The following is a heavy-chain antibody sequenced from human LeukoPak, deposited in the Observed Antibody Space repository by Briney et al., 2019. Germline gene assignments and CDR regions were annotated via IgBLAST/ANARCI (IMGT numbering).Heavy chain of an antibody. V-gene: IGHV1-18*04. CDR2: ISAYNGNT. Sequence: SEKVSCKASGYTFTSYGISWVRQAPGQGLEWMGWISAYNGNTNYAQKLQGRVTMTTDTSTSTAYMELRSLRSDDTAVYSCASNWYSEYYGMDVWGKGTTVTVSS. D-gene: IGHD1-7*01. CDR3: ASNWYSEYYGMDV. J-gene: IGHJ6*01. CDR1: GYTFTSYG.